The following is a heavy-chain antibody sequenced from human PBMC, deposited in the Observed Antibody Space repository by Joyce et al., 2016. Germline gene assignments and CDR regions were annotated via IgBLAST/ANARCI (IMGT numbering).Heavy chain of an antibody. V-gene: IGHV4-39*01. CDR1: GDSIFSTTVTYY. J-gene: IGHJ4*02. CDR3: ARHVISFGGVIAPFDY. D-gene: IGHD3-16*02. Sequence: QLQLQESGPGLVKPSETLSLTCFVSGDSIFSTTVTYYWAWIRQSPGKGLEWIGSFDYSGTTYYNPSLKSRITMSADTSKNQFSLRLSSVTAADAAVYYCARHVISFGGVIAPFDYWGQGTLVTVSS. CDR2: FDYSGTT.